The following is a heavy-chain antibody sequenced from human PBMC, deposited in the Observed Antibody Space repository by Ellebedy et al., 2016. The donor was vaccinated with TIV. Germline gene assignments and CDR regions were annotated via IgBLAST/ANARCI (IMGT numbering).Heavy chain of an antibody. CDR1: GYTFTGYY. Sequence: ASVKVSCKASGYTFTGYYMHWVRQAPGQGLEWMGWMNPNSGNTGYAQKFQGRVTITRNTSISTAYMELSSLRSEDTAVYYCARGYSSGWFYYYYGMDVWGQGTTVTVSS. CDR2: MNPNSGNT. CDR3: ARGYSSGWFYYYYGMDV. V-gene: IGHV1-8*03. D-gene: IGHD6-19*01. J-gene: IGHJ6*02.